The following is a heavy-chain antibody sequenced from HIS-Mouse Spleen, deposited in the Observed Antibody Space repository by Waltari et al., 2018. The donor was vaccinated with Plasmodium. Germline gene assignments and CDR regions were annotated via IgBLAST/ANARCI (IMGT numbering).Heavy chain of an antibody. Sequence: QVQLQESGPGLVKPSEPLSLTCPVSGGSISSYYWSWIRQPPGKGLEWIGYIYYSGSTNYNPSLKSRVTISVDTSKNQFSLKLSSVTAADTAVYYCARDCSSTSCLDAFDIWGQGTMVTVSS. V-gene: IGHV4-59*01. D-gene: IGHD2-2*01. CDR2: IYYSGST. CDR1: GGSISSYY. J-gene: IGHJ3*02. CDR3: ARDCSSTSCLDAFDI.